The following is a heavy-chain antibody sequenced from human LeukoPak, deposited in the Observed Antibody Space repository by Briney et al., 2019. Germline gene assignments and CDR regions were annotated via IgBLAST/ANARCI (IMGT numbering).Heavy chain of an antibody. V-gene: IGHV4-61*02. CDR3: ARRGPGRAFDI. D-gene: IGHD3-10*01. CDR2: IYTSGST. Sequence: SQTLSLTCTVSGGSISSGSYYWSWIRQPAGKGLEWVGRIYTSGSTNYNPSLKSRVTISVDTSKNQFSLKLSSVTAADTAVYYCARRGPGRAFDIWGQGTMVTVSS. CDR1: GGSISSGSYY. J-gene: IGHJ3*02.